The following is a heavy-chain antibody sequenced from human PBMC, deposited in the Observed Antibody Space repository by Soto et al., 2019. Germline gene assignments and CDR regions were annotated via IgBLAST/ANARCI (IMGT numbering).Heavy chain of an antibody. J-gene: IGHJ6*02. CDR1: GFTFSVYA. CDR2: VTANGGST. V-gene: IGHV3-23*01. D-gene: IGHD3-10*01. CDR3: ASLGVSDWANYYYYYGMDV. Sequence: EVQLLESGGGFVQPGGSLRLSCAATGFTFSVYAMTWVRQAPGKGREWVSAVTANGGSTYSADSVKGRFTISRDNSKNTLFLQMNSLRAEDTAVYYCASLGVSDWANYYYYYGMDVWGQGTTVTVSS.